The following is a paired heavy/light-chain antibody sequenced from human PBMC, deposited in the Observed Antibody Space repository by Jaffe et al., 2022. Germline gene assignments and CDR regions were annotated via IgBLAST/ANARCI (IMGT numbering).Heavy chain of an antibody. CDR3: ARIRGDYDSSGYYYVSPPYYFDY. J-gene: IGHJ4*02. D-gene: IGHD3-22*01. V-gene: IGHV2-70*20. CDR2: IDWDDDK. Sequence: QVTLRESGPALVKPTQTLTLTCTFSGFSLSTSGMCVSWVRQPPGKALEWLALIDWDDDKYYSTSLKTRLTISKDTSKNQVVLTMTNMDPVDTATYYCARIRGDYDSSGYYYVSPPYYFDYWGQGTLVTVSS. CDR1: GFSLSTSGMC.
Light chain of an antibody. CDR3: QSYDSSLSGNWV. CDR1: SSNIGAGYD. Sequence: QSVLTQPPSVSGAPGQRVTISCTGSSSNIGAGYDVHWYQQLPGTAPKLLIYGNSNRPSGVPDRFSGSKSGTSASLAITGLQAEDEADYYCQSYDSSLSGNWVFGGGTKLTVL. CDR2: GNS. J-gene: IGLJ3*02. V-gene: IGLV1-40*01.